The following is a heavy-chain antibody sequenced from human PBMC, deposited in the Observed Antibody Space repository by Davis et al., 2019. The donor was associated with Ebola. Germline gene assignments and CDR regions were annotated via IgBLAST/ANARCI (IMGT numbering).Heavy chain of an antibody. J-gene: IGHJ6*02. CDR2: MNPNSGNT. D-gene: IGHD3-3*01. V-gene: IGHV1-8*01. CDR1: GYTFTSYD. CDR3: ARDRYDFWSGYYEYGMDV. Sequence: AASVKVSCKASGYTFTSYDINWVRQATGQGLEWMGWMNPNSGNTGYAQKFQGRVTMTRNTSISTAYMELSSLRSEATAVYYCARDRYDFWSGYYEYGMDVWGQGTTVTVSS.